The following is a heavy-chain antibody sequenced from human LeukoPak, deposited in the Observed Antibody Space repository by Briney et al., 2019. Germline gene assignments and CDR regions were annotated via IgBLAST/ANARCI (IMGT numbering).Heavy chain of an antibody. Sequence: GGPLGLSCAASGNYWMHWVRKAPGKGLVWVSHINSDGSWTSYADPVKGRFTISKDNAKNTVYLQMNSLRAEDTAVYYCVSFYETYWGRGTLVTVSS. D-gene: IGHD2/OR15-2a*01. CDR2: INSDGSWT. J-gene: IGHJ4*02. V-gene: IGHV3-74*01. CDR3: VSFYETY. CDR1: GNYW.